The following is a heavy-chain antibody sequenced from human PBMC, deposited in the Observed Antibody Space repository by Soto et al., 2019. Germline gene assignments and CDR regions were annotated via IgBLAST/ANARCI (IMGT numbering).Heavy chain of an antibody. V-gene: IGHV1-46*01. J-gene: IGHJ4*02. CDR1: GYTFSTYY. D-gene: IGHD3-10*01. CDR2: INPSGGST. CDR3: ATSFGSGSRAFDY. Sequence: ASVKVSCKASGYTFSTYYMHWVRQAPGQGYERMGIINPSGGSTTYAQKFQGRVTMTRDTSTTTVYMELSSLRSEDTAIYYCATSFGSGSRAFDYWGQGALVTVSS.